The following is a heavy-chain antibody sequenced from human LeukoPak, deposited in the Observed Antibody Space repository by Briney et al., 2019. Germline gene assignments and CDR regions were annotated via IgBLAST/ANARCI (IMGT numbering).Heavy chain of an antibody. D-gene: IGHD6-19*01. Sequence: PSKTLSLTCTVSGGSISSDDYYWSWIRQPPGKGLEWIGYIYYSGSTYYNPSLKSRVTMSVDTSKNQFSLKLSSVTAADTAVYYCARVTYPEVAVAGTKWYFDLWGRGTLVTVSS. CDR1: GGSISSDDYY. CDR2: IYYSGST. V-gene: IGHV4-30-4*08. CDR3: ARVTYPEVAVAGTKWYFDL. J-gene: IGHJ2*01.